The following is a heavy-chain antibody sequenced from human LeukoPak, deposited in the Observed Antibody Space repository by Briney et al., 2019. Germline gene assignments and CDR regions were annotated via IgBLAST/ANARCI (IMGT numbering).Heavy chain of an antibody. V-gene: IGHV3-53*01. J-gene: IGHJ6*02. Sequence: GGSLRLSCAASGFTVSSNYMSWVRQAPGKGLEWVSVIYSGGSTYYADSVKGRFTTSRDNSKNTLYLQMNSLRAEDTAVYYCARRPSGSYYYYGMDVWGQGTTVTVSS. CDR2: IYSGGST. CDR1: GFTVSSNY. CDR3: ARRPSGSYYYYGMDV. D-gene: IGHD1-26*01.